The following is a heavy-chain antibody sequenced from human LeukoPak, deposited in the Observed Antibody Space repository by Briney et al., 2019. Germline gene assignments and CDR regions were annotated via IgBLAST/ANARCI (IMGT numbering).Heavy chain of an antibody. J-gene: IGHJ4*02. CDR1: GYSVSGGYY. V-gene: IGHV4-38-2*02. D-gene: IGHD3-10*01. CDR2: VYHSGTT. Sequence: SETLSLTCTVSGYSVSGGYYWGWIRQPPGKGLEWIGSVYHSGTTYYNPSLKSRVTISADTSKNQFSLILTSVTAADTAVYYCARDCYYGSRNYRLDDWGQGTLVTVSS. CDR3: ARDCYYGSRNYRLDD.